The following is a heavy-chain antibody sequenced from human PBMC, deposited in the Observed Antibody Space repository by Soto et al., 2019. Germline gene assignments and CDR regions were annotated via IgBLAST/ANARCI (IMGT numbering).Heavy chain of an antibody. V-gene: IGHV1-69*13. J-gene: IGHJ4*02. CDR2: IIPIFGTA. CDR3: AGTDEAYYYDSSGYYYFDY. D-gene: IGHD3-22*01. CDR1: GGTFSSYA. Sequence: ASVKVSCKASGGTFSSYAISWVRQAPGQGLEWMGGIIPIFGTANYAQKFQGRVTITADESTSTAYMELSSLRSEDTAVYYCAGTDEAYYYDSSGYYYFDYWGQGTLVTVSS.